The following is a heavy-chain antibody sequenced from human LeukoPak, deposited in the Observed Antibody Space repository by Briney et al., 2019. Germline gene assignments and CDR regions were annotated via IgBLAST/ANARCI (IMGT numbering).Heavy chain of an antibody. CDR1: GGSISSSSYY. Sequence: SETLSLTCTVSGGSISSSSYYWGWIRQPPGKGLEWIGSIYYSGSTYYNPSLKSRVTISVDTSKNQFSLKLSSVTAADTAVYYCARAPSGYCSGGSCYHFYYWGQGTLVAVSS. V-gene: IGHV4-39*01. J-gene: IGHJ4*02. CDR2: IYYSGST. CDR3: ARAPSGYCSGGSCYHFYY. D-gene: IGHD2-15*01.